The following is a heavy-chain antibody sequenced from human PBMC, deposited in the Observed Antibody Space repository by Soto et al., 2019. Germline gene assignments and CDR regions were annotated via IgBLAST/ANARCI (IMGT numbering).Heavy chain of an antibody. CDR1: GGTFSNYA. Sequence: QVRLVQSGAEVKKPGSSVKVSCKASGGTFSNYAITWLRLAPGQGLVWLGGIIPVFGTVNYAQKFQARGTMTADESTSTAYMELNRRRSEDTAVYYCARDNPYTNSFGNWFDPWGQRTLVIVS. D-gene: IGHD6-13*01. CDR3: ARDNPYTNSFGNWFDP. J-gene: IGHJ5*02. CDR2: IIPVFGTV. V-gene: IGHV1-69*01.